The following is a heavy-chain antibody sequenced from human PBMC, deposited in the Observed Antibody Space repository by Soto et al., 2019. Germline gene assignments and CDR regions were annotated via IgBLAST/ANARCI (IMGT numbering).Heavy chain of an antibody. V-gene: IGHV1-69*12. CDR3: ARRGGWLHSHARLYYYYGMDV. Sequence: QVQLVQSGAEVKKPGSSVKVSCKASGGTFSSYAISWVRQAPGQGLEWMGGIIPIFGTANYAQKFQGRVTITADESTSTAYMELSSLRSEDTAVYYCARRGGWLHSHARLYYYYGMDVWGQGTTVTVSS. D-gene: IGHD5-12*01. CDR1: GGTFSSYA. CDR2: IIPIFGTA. J-gene: IGHJ6*02.